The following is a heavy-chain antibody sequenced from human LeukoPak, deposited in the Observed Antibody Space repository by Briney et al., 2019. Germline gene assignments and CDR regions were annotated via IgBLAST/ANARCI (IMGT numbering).Heavy chain of an antibody. CDR2: INQDGSET. Sequence: GGSLRLSCAASGFTFSSYWMTWVRQAPGKGLEWVASINQDGSETYYVDSVKGRFTISRDNAKDSLSLHMNSLRGEDTAVYYCARAGGCTTTRCSTTPALGYWGQGTLVTVSS. CDR3: ARAGGCTTTRCSTTPALGY. D-gene: IGHD2-2*02. J-gene: IGHJ4*02. CDR1: GFTFSSYW. V-gene: IGHV3-7*03.